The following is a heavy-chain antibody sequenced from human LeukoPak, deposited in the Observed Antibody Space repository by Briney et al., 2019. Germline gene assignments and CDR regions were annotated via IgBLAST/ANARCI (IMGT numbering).Heavy chain of an antibody. CDR1: GGTFSSYA. J-gene: IGHJ6*03. V-gene: IGHV1-69*06. Sequence: ASVKVSCKASGGTFSSYAISWVRQAPGQGLEWMGGIIPIFGTANYAQKFQGRVTITADKSTSTAYMELSSLRSEDTAVYYCARVSSNYDYYYYYCMDVWGKGTTVTVSS. CDR3: ARVSSNYDYYYYYCMDV. CDR2: IIPIFGTA. D-gene: IGHD4-11*01.